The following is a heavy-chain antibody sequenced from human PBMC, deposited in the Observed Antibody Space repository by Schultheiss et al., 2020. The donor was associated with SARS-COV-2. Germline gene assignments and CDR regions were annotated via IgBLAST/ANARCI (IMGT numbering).Heavy chain of an antibody. CDR3: ARARIAVAGSPRAFDI. Sequence: SETLSLTCTVSGGSISSYYWSWIRQPPGKGLEWIGYIYYSGSTNYNPSLKSRVTISVDTSKNQFSLKLSSVIAADTAVYYCARARIAVAGSPRAFDIWGQGTMVTVSS. D-gene: IGHD6-19*01. V-gene: IGHV4-59*01. J-gene: IGHJ3*02. CDR2: IYYSGST. CDR1: GGSISSYY.